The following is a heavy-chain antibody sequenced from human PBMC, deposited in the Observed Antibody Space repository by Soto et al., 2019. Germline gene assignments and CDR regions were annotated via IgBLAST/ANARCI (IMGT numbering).Heavy chain of an antibody. V-gene: IGHV4-59*08. D-gene: IGHD2-15*01. CDR1: GGSISSYY. CDR2: IYYSGST. Sequence: SETLSLTCTVSGGSISSYYWSWIRQPPGKGLEWIGYIYYSGSTNYNPSLKSRVTISVDTSKNQFSLKLSSVTAADTAVYYCATHWGCSGGSCYAPGYRGQRTLVTVSS. J-gene: IGHJ4*02. CDR3: ATHWGCSGGSCYAPGY.